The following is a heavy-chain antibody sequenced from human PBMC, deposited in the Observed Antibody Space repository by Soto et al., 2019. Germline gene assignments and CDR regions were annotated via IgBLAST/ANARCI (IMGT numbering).Heavy chain of an antibody. V-gene: IGHV3-9*01. CDR1: GFNFNDYG. CDR2: ISWNSVSI. J-gene: IGHJ6*02. D-gene: IGHD3-10*01. Sequence: PVGSLRLSCAASGFNFNDYGIHWVPQAPGKGLEWVSSISWNSVSIGYADSVKGRFTISRDNAKNSLYLQMNTLRAEDTALYYCAKDMENGYNPYYYYGMDVWGQGTTVTVSS. CDR3: AKDMENGYNPYYYYGMDV.